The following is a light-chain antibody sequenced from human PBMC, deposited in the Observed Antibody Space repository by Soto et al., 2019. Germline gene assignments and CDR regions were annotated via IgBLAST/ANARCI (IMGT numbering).Light chain of an antibody. CDR2: EVS. CDR1: SGDVGTYNF. Sequence: QSALTQPASVSGSPGQSITISCTGTSGDVGTYNFVSWYQQHPDKAPKLLISEVSKRPSGVSDRFSGSKSGNTASLTISGLQAEDEADYYCCSHAGGYTWVFGGGTQLTVL. CDR3: CSHAGGYTWV. J-gene: IGLJ3*02. V-gene: IGLV2-23*02.